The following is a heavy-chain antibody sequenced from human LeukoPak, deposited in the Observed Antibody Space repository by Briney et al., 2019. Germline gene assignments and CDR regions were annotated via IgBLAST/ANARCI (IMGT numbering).Heavy chain of an antibody. CDR2: ISYDA. J-gene: IGHJ4*02. Sequence: GGSLRLSCAASGFTFSSYGMYWVRQAPGKGLEWVAVISYDAYYGDSVKGRFTISRDNSKNTLYLQMNSLRVEDTAVYHCAIDYGDGGLGYWGQGTLVTVSS. CDR1: GFTFSSYG. V-gene: IGHV3-30*03. CDR3: AIDYGDGGLGY. D-gene: IGHD4-17*01.